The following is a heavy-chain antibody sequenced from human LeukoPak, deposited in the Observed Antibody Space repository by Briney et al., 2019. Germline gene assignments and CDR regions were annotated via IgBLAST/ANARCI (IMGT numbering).Heavy chain of an antibody. D-gene: IGHD2-21*02. J-gene: IGHJ4*02. CDR1: GYTFTAYY. CDR3: ARDRDPLAYCGGDCYYLFDY. CDR2: INPNSGGT. V-gene: IGHV1-2*02. Sequence: GASVTVSCKASGYTFTAYYMHWVRQAPGQGLEWMGWINPNSGGTNYAQKFQGRVTMTRDTSISTAYMELSRLRSDDTAVYYCARDRDPLAYCGGDCYYLFDYWGQGTLVTVSS.